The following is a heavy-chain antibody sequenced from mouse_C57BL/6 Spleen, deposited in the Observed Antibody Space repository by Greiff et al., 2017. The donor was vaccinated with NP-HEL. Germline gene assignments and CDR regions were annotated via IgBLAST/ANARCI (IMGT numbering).Heavy chain of an antibody. Sequence: EVQLQQSGPELVKPGASVKISCKASGYTFTDYYMNWVKQSHGKSLEWIGDINPNNGGTSYNQKFKGKATLTVDKSSSTAYMELRSLTSEDSAVYYCAKALYYYGSMGYWGQGTTLTVSS. J-gene: IGHJ2*01. CDR2: INPNNGGT. CDR3: AKALYYYGSMGY. V-gene: IGHV1-26*01. D-gene: IGHD1-1*01. CDR1: GYTFTDYY.